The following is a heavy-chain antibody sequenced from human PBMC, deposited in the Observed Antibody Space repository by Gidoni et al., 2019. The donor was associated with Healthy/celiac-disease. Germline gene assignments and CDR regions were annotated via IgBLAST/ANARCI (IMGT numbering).Heavy chain of an antibody. CDR2: ISSSSSYI. CDR1: GFTFSRYS. CDR3: ARDRDSSGSYYYYYGMDV. Sequence: EVQLVESGGGLVKPGGSLRLSCAASGFTFSRYSMNWVRQAPGKGLEWVSSISSSSSYIYYADSVKGRFTISRDNAKNSLYLQMNSLRAEDTAVYYCARDRDSSGSYYYYYGMDVWGQGTTVTVSS. V-gene: IGHV3-21*01. D-gene: IGHD6-19*01. J-gene: IGHJ6*02.